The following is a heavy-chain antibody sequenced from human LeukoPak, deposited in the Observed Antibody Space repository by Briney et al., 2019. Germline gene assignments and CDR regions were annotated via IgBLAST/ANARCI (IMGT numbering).Heavy chain of an antibody. CDR3: ARETDQLGYCSSTSCYLYWFDP. D-gene: IGHD2-2*01. Sequence: GESLKISCKGSGYSFTSYWIRWVRPMPGKGREWMGRIVPSDSYTNYSPSFQGHVAISADKSISTAYLQWSSLKASDTAMYYCARETDQLGYCSSTSCYLYWFDPWGQGTLVTVSS. V-gene: IGHV5-10-1*01. CDR2: IVPSDSYT. J-gene: IGHJ5*02. CDR1: GYSFTSYW.